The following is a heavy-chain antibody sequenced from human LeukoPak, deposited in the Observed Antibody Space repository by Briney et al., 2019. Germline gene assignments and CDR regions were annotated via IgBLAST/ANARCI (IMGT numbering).Heavy chain of an antibody. CDR1: GFTFSSYG. CDR3: AKDGPPVDY. J-gene: IGHJ4*02. CDR2: ISYDGSNK. V-gene: IGHV3-30*18. Sequence: GRSLRLSCAASGFTFSSYGMHWVRQAPGKGLEWVAVISYDGSNKYYADSVKGRFTISRDNSKNTLYLQMNSLRAEDTAVYYCAKDGPPVDYWGQGTLVTVSS.